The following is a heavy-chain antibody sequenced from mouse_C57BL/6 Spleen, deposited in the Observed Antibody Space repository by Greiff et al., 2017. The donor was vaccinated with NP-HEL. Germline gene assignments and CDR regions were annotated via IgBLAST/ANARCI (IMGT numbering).Heavy chain of an antibody. CDR3: ATSLYDGPLDY. J-gene: IGHJ2*01. Sequence: VQLQQSGAELVKPGASVKMSCKASGYTFTSYWITWVKQRPGQGLEWIGDIYPGSGSTNYNEKFKSKATLTVDTSSSTAYMQRSSLTSDDSAVYYCATSLYDGPLDYWGQGTTLTVSS. CDR1: GYTFTSYW. D-gene: IGHD2-3*01. CDR2: IYPGSGST. V-gene: IGHV1-55*01.